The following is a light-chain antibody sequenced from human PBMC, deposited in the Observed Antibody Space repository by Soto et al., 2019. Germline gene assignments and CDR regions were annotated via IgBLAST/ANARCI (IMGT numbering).Light chain of an antibody. J-gene: IGKJ1*01. CDR2: AAS. CDR3: QKYNSAPWT. Sequence: DIQMTQSPSSLSTSVGDRVTITCRASQGISNYLAWYQQKPGKVPKLLIYAASTLQSGVPSRFSGSGSGTGFTLTISSLQPEDVATYYCQKYNSAPWTCGQGTKVEIK. CDR1: QGISNY. V-gene: IGKV1-27*01.